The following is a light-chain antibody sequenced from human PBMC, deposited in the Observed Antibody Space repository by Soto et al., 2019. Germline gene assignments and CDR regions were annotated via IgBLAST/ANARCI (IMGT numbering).Light chain of an antibody. CDR3: LQHNSYPQT. Sequence: DIQMTQSPSSVSASVGDRVTITCRASQGIRHDLGWYQQKPGKAPTRLIYSASSLQSGVPSRFSGSGSGTEFTLTISSLQPEDSATYYCLQHNSYPQTFGQGTKVEIK. CDR2: SAS. V-gene: IGKV1-17*01. J-gene: IGKJ1*01. CDR1: QGIRHD.